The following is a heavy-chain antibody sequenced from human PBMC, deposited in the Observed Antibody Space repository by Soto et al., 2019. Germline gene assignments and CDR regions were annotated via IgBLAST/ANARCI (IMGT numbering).Heavy chain of an antibody. CDR1: GGSISSYY. CDR2: IYYSGST. CDR3: ARAISNIGRGDDAFDI. V-gene: IGHV4-59*01. J-gene: IGHJ3*02. D-gene: IGHD5-12*01. Sequence: NPSETLSLTCTVSGGSISSYYWGWIRQPPGKGLEWIGYIYYSGSTNYNPSLKSRVTISVDTSKNQFSLKLSSVTAADTAVYYCARAISNIGRGDDAFDIWGQGTMVTVSS.